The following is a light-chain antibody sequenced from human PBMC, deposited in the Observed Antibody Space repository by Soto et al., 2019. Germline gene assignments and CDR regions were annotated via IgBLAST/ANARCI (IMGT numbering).Light chain of an antibody. CDR2: LNSDGSH. CDR3: QTWGTGRV. J-gene: IGLJ2*01. Sequence: QSVLTQSPSASASLGASVKLTCTLSSGHSSYAIAWHQQQPEKGPRYLMKLNSDGSHSKGDGLPDRFSGSSSGAERYLTISSLQAEDEADYYCQTWGTGRVFGGGTKLTVL. V-gene: IGLV4-69*01. CDR1: SGHSSYA.